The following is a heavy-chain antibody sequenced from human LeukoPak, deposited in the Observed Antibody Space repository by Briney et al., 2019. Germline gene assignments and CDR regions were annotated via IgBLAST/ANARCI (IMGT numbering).Heavy chain of an antibody. J-gene: IGHJ6*02. D-gene: IGHD3-10*01. CDR1: GFTFSNYN. CDR2: ISSTSSYI. Sequence: PGGSLRLSCAASGFTFSNYNFYWVRQAPGKGLEWVSSISSTSSYIYYADSVKGRFTISRDNAKNSLYLPMNSLRAEDTAVYYCARALWSGPVYYGMDVWGQGTTVTVSS. CDR3: ARALWSGPVYYGMDV. V-gene: IGHV3-21*06.